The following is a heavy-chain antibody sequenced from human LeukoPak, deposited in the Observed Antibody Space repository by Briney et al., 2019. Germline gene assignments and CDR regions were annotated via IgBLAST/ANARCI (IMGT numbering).Heavy chain of an antibody. Sequence: GASVQVTCKASGYTFTSFGISWVRQVPGQGLELMFWISAYNGNTNYAQKLQGRVTMTTDTCTSTAYMELRSLRSDDTAVYYCARVMVYYDSSGYSVYWGQGTLVTVSS. V-gene: IGHV1-18*01. D-gene: IGHD3-22*01. CDR2: ISAYNGNT. CDR1: GYTFTSFG. J-gene: IGHJ4*02. CDR3: ARVMVYYDSSGYSVY.